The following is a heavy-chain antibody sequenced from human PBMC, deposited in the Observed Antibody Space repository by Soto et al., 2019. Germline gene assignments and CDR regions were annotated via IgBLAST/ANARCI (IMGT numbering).Heavy chain of an antibody. V-gene: IGHV4-34*01. J-gene: IGHJ5*02. CDR3: ARGGRGIAARMRFDP. CDR1: GGSFSGYY. D-gene: IGHD6-6*01. CDR2: INHSGST. Sequence: SDTLSLTCAVYGGSFSGYYWSWIRQPPGKGLEWIGEINHSGSTNYNPSLKSRVTISVDTSKNQFSLKLSSVTAADTAAYYCARGGRGIAARMRFDPWGQGTLVTVSS.